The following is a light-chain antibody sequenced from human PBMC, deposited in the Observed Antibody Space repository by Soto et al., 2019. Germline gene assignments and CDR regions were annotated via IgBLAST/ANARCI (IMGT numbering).Light chain of an antibody. CDR2: RDS. CDR3: QVWDSNSYV. Sequence: SYELTQPLSVSVALGQTATITCEENNIGGKTVHWYQQKPGQDPVVVIYRDSNRPSGIPERISGSNSGNTATLTISRAQEGDEADYYCQVWDSNSYVFGTGTKVTVL. CDR1: NIGGKT. J-gene: IGLJ1*01. V-gene: IGLV3-9*01.